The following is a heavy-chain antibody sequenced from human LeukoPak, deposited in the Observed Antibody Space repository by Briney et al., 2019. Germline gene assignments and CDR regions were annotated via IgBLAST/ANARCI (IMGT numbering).Heavy chain of an antibody. CDR1: GFTFSDYY. D-gene: IGHD4-17*01. CDR2: ISSSSSYT. Sequence: GGSLRLSCAASGFTFSDYYMSWIRQAPGKGLEWVSYISSSSSYTYYADSVKGRFTISRDNSKNTLYLRMNSLRADDTAVYYCAKPGAGADYGDRFDYWGQGTLVTVSS. V-gene: IGHV3-11*03. CDR3: AKPGAGADYGDRFDY. J-gene: IGHJ4*02.